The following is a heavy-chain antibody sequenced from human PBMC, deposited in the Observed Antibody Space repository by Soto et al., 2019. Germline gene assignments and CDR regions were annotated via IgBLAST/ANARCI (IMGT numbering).Heavy chain of an antibody. Sequence: EXLSLTCTVSCGSFRIYYWILILQPPGKGLEWIGYIYYSWSTNYNPSLKSRFTISVDTSKNQFSLKLSSVTAADTAVYYCARDKIRKSAWSGTHNYYYYYGMDVWGQRTTVTVXS. J-gene: IGHJ6*02. CDR2: IYYSWST. CDR3: ARDKIRKSAWSGTHNYYYYYGMDV. V-gene: IGHV4-59*01. CDR1: CGSFRIYY. D-gene: IGHD3-10*01.